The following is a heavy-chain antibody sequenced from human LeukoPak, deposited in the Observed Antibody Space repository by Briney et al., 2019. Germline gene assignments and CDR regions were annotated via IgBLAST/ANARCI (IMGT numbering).Heavy chain of an antibody. D-gene: IGHD2-2*01. V-gene: IGHV3-48*01. CDR1: GFTFSTYS. J-gene: IGHJ4*02. Sequence: GGSLRLSCAASGFTFSTYSMNWVPQAPGQGLEWVSYISSISNTSHYADSVKGRFSISRDNAKNSLYLQMNSLRAEDTAAYYCVRDLSRYRPADYWGQGTLVTVSS. CDR2: ISSISNTS. CDR3: VRDLSRYRPADY.